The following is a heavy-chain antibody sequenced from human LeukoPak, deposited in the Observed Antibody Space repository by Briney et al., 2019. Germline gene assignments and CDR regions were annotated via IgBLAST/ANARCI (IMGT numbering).Heavy chain of an antibody. Sequence: GASVKVSCKASGYTFTGYYMHWVRQAPGQGLEWMGWINPNSGGTNYAQKFQGRVTMTRDTSISTAYMELSRLRSDDTAVYYCARGSIAVAGPQPGDAFDIWGQGTMVTVSS. CDR1: GYTFTGYY. V-gene: IGHV1-2*02. CDR3: ARGSIAVAGPQPGDAFDI. CDR2: INPNSGGT. J-gene: IGHJ3*02. D-gene: IGHD6-19*01.